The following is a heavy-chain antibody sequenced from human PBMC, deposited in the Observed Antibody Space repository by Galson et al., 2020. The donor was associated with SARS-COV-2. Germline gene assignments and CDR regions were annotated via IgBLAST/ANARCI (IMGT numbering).Heavy chain of an antibody. CDR1: GFSLSNARMG. V-gene: IGHV2-26*01. D-gene: IGHD6-6*01. J-gene: IGHJ5*02. CDR3: ARMYSSSRSAAATFDP. Sequence: SGPTLVKPTETLTLTCTVSGFSLSNARMGVSWIRQPPGKALEWLAHIFSNDEKSYNTSLKSRLTISKDTSKSQVVLTMTNMDPVDTATYYCARMYSSSRSAAATFDPWGQGTLVTVSS. CDR2: IFSNDEK.